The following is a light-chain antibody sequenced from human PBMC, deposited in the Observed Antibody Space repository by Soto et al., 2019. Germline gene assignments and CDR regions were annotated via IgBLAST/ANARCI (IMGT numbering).Light chain of an antibody. CDR3: QQYNNWPRT. J-gene: IGKJ1*01. CDR1: QSVSSD. CDR2: AAS. V-gene: IGKV3-15*01. Sequence: EIVMTQSPATLSVSPGDRATLSCRASQSVSSDFAWYQQKPGQAPRPIIYAASTRATGIPARFSGSGSGTEFTLTISRLQSEDFAVYYCQQYNNWPRTFGQGTKVEIK.